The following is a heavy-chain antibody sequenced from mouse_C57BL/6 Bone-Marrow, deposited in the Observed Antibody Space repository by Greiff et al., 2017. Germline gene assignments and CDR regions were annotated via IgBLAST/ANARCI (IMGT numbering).Heavy chain of an antibody. CDR1: GFTFSSYA. Sequence: EVNLVESGGGLVKPGGSLKLSCAASGFTFSSYAMSWVRQTPEKRLEWVATISDGGSYTYYPDNVKGRFTISRDNAKNNLYLQLSQLKSEDTALYYGARGGMRAWFAYWGQGTLGTVSA. CDR2: ISDGGSYT. CDR3: ARGGMRAWFAY. J-gene: IGHJ3*01. V-gene: IGHV5-4*03.